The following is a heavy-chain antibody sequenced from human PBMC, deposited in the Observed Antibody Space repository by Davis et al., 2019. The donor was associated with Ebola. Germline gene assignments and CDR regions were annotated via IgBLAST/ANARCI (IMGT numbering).Heavy chain of an antibody. J-gene: IGHJ5*02. V-gene: IGHV4-34*01. CDR2: INHSGST. Sequence: SETLSLTCAVYGGSFSGYYWSWIRQPPGKGLEWIGEINHSGSTNYNPSLKSRVTISVDKSKNQFSLKLSSVTAADTAVYYCASSGVRFLEWLFQNWFDPWGQGTLVTVSS. D-gene: IGHD3-3*01. CDR3: ASSGVRFLEWLFQNWFDP. CDR1: GGSFSGYY.